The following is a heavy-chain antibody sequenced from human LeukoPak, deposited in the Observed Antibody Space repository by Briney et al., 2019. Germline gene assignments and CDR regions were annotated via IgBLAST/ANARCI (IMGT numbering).Heavy chain of an antibody. CDR3: ARDQYDTWSRRGNFDS. J-gene: IGHJ4*02. CDR2: IKQDGSEK. V-gene: IGHV3-7*01. D-gene: IGHD3-3*01. Sequence: GGSLRLSCAASGFTFSSYWMSWVRQAPGKGLEWVANIKQDGSEKYYVDSVKGRFTISRDNAKNTLYLQMNSLRAEDTAVYYCARDQYDTWSRRGNFDSWGQGTLVIVSS. CDR1: GFTFSSYW.